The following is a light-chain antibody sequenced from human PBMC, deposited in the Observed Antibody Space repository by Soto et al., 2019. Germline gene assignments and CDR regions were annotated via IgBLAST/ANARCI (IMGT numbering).Light chain of an antibody. Sequence: EIVMTQSPATLSVSPGQRATLSCRASQSVSSNLAWYQQKPGKAPRLLIYGASTRATGIPARFSGSGSGTEFTLTISSVQSEDFAVYYCQQYNNWLWTFGQGTKVEIK. CDR2: GAS. CDR1: QSVSSN. CDR3: QQYNNWLWT. J-gene: IGKJ1*01. V-gene: IGKV3-15*01.